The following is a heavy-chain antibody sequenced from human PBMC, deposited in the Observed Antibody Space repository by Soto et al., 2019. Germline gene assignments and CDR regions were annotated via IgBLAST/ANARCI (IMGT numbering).Heavy chain of an antibody. CDR3: ARAVRGYSGYDHYYYYMDV. CDR2: ISAYNGNT. J-gene: IGHJ6*03. D-gene: IGHD5-12*01. V-gene: IGHV1-18*01. CDR1: GYTFTSYG. Sequence: ASVKVSCKASGYTFTSYGISWVRQAPGQGLEWMGWISAYNGNTNYAQKLQGRVTMTTDTSTSTAYMELRSLRSDDTAVYYCARAVRGYSGYDHYYYYMDVWGKGTTVTVSS.